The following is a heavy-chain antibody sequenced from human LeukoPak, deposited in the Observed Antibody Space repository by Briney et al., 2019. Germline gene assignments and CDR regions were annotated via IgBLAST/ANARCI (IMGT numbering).Heavy chain of an antibody. CDR3: AREGSGSYYYGSYWFDP. V-gene: IGHV4-39*02. J-gene: IGHJ5*02. Sequence: PSETLSLTCTVSGGSIRNSGYYWGWIRQPPGKGLEWIGSIYYSGNTYYNPSLKSRVTVSVDTSKNQFSLKLRSVTAADTAVYYCAREGSGSYYYGSYWFDPWGQGTLVTVSS. CDR2: IYYSGNT. D-gene: IGHD3-10*01. CDR1: GGSIRNSGYY.